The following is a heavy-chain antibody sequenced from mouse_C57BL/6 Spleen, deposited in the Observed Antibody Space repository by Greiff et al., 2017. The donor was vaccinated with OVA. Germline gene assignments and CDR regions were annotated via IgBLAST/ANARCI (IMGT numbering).Heavy chain of an antibody. V-gene: IGHV5-6*01. J-gene: IGHJ4*01. Sequence: EVQRVESGGDLVKPGGSLKLSCAASGFTFSSYGMSWVRQTPDKRLEWVATISSGGSYTYYPDSVKGRFTISRDNAKNTLYLQMSSLKSEDTAMYYCARQGRYDYDAYAMDYWGQGTSVTVSS. CDR2: ISSGGSYT. CDR1: GFTFSSYG. D-gene: IGHD2-4*01. CDR3: ARQGRYDYDAYAMDY.